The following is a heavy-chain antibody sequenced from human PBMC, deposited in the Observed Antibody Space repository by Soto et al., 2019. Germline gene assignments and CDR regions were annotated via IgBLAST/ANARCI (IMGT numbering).Heavy chain of an antibody. CDR3: ARQKYDFLSVYYAYYGMDV. D-gene: IGHD3-3*01. CDR2: IYPGDSDT. V-gene: IGHV5-51*01. Sequence: GESLKTSCTCSGYSFSTYWIAWVRQMPGKGLEWMGIIYPGDSDTRYSPSFQGQVTISADKSSSTAYMQLSSLKASDTAMYYCARQKYDFLSVYYAYYGMDVWGQGTTVTVSS. J-gene: IGHJ6*02. CDR1: GYSFSTYW.